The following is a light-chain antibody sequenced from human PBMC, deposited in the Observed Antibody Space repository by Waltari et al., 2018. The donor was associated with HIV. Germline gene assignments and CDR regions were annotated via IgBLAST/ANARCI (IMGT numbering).Light chain of an antibody. CDR2: EVS. Sequence: QSAPTQPASVSGSPGQSITISCTGTSSDIGHYKYVSWYQQSPGKAPTRMIYEVSKRPSWVSNRFSGSTSRNTASLTISGLQAEDEADYYCSSYISTTTLFGTGTKVTVL. J-gene: IGLJ1*01. CDR1: SSDIGHYKY. V-gene: IGLV2-14*01. CDR3: SSYISTTTL.